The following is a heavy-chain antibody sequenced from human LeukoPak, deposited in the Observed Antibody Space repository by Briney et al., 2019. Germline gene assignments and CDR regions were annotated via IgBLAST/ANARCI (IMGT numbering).Heavy chain of an antibody. V-gene: IGHV3-23*01. J-gene: IGHJ4*02. Sequence: PGASLRLSCAASGFTFSSYAMSWVRQAPGKGLEWVSAISGSGGSTYYADSVKGRFTISRDNSKNTLYLQMNSLRAEDTAVYYCAKEGLGYSYAPPDYWGRGTLVTVSS. CDR1: GFTFSSYA. CDR3: AKEGLGYSYAPPDY. CDR2: ISGSGGST. D-gene: IGHD5-18*01.